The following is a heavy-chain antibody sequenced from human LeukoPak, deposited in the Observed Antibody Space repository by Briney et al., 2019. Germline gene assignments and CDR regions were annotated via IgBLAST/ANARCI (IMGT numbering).Heavy chain of an antibody. Sequence: PGGSLRLSCSASGFTFNNYAMHWVRQSPGKGLEYVSTISGNGGGTYYADSVKGRFSISRDNSKNTLYLQMNSLRAEDTAVYYCASARGSNYGSLGDWGQGTLVTVSS. D-gene: IGHD5-18*01. V-gene: IGHV3-64*04. CDR3: ASARGSNYGSLGD. CDR2: ISGNGGGT. J-gene: IGHJ4*02. CDR1: GFTFNNYA.